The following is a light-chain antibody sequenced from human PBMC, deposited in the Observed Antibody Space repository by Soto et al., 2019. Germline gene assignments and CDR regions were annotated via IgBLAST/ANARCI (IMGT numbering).Light chain of an antibody. V-gene: IGLV2-14*03. Sequence: QSALTQPASVSGSPGQSITISCTGTSSDVGGYNSVSWYQHHPGKAPKLIIYNVNNRPSWVSNRFSGSKSGNTASLTISGLQAEDEADYYCSSYTTSSTYVFGTGTQLTVL. CDR1: SSDVGGYNS. CDR2: NVN. CDR3: SSYTTSSTYV. J-gene: IGLJ1*01.